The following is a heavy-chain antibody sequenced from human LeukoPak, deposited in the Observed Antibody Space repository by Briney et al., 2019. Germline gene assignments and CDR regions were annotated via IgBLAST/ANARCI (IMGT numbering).Heavy chain of an antibody. J-gene: IGHJ6*03. CDR3: ARSDQGDYGGNPRFGYYYMDV. V-gene: IGHV1-69*05. D-gene: IGHD4-23*01. Sequence: SVKVSCKAPGGTFSSYAISWVRQAPGQGLEWMGGIIPIFGTANYAQKFRGRVTITTDESTSTAYMELSSLRSEDTAVYYCARSDQGDYGGNPRFGYYYMDVWGKGTTVTVSS. CDR2: IIPIFGTA. CDR1: GGTFSSYA.